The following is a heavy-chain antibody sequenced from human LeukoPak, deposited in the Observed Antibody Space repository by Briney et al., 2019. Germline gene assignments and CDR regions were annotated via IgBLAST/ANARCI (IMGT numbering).Heavy chain of an antibody. CDR1: GYTFTGQY. V-gene: IGHV1-8*02. CDR2: MSPASGYT. D-gene: IGHD5-12*01. CDR3: EIYTGYDSF. Sequence: ASVKVSCKASGYTFTGQYIHWVRQATGQGLEWMGWMSPASGYTGYAQTFQGRVTLTRNTSVSTAFMELSSLRSEDTAVYYCEIYTGYDSFWGQGTLVTVSS. J-gene: IGHJ4*02.